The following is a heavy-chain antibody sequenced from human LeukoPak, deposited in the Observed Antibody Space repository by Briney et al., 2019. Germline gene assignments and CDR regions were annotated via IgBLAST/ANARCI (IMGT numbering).Heavy chain of an antibody. CDR3: ARAQLFDY. Sequence: GGSLRLSCAASGFTFSSYAMHWVRQAPGKGLEYVSAISSNGGSTSYANSVKGRFTISRDNSKNTLYLQMGSLRAEDMAVYYCARAQLFDYWGQGTLVTVSS. V-gene: IGHV3-64*01. J-gene: IGHJ4*02. CDR1: GFTFSSYA. CDR2: ISSNGGST. D-gene: IGHD1-1*01.